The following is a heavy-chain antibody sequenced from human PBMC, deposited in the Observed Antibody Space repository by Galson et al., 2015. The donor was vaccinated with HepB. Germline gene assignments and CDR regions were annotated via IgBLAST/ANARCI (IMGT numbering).Heavy chain of an antibody. Sequence: CAVSGGSISSSSYYWGWIRQPPGKGLEWIGSIYYSGSTYYNPSLKSRVTISVDTSKNQFSLKLSSVTAADTAVYYCATTDPYDSSGYYLEAFGYWGQGTLVTVSS. CDR2: IYYSGST. V-gene: IGHV4-39*01. J-gene: IGHJ4*02. CDR3: ATTDPYDSSGYYLEAFGY. D-gene: IGHD3-22*01. CDR1: GGSISSSSYY.